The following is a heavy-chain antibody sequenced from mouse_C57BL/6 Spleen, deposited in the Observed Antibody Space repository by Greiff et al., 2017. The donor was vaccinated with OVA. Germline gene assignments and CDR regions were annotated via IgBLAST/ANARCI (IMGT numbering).Heavy chain of an antibody. D-gene: IGHD2-2*01. CDR1: GYTFTSYW. CDR3: ARGLPLHAMDY. V-gene: IGHV1-52*01. Sequence: QVQLQQSGAELVRPGSSVKLSCKASGYTFTSYWMHWVKQRPIQGLEWIGNIDPSDSETHYNQKFKDKATLTVDKSSSTAYMQLSSLTSEDSAVYYCARGLPLHAMDYWGQGTSVTVSS. CDR2: IDPSDSET. J-gene: IGHJ4*01.